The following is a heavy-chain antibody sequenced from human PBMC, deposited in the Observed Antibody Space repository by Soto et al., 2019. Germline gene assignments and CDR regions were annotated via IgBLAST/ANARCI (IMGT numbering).Heavy chain of an antibody. D-gene: IGHD6-19*01. CDR1: GYTFTGYG. J-gene: IGHJ5*02. V-gene: IGHV1-18*04. Sequence: GASVKVSCKASGYTFTGYGISWVRQAPGQGLEWMGWISAYNGNTNYAQKLQGRVTMTTDTSTSTAYMELRSLRSDDTAVYYCARDRSIAVADPYNWYDPWGQGTLVTVS. CDR3: ARDRSIAVADPYNWYDP. CDR2: ISAYNGNT.